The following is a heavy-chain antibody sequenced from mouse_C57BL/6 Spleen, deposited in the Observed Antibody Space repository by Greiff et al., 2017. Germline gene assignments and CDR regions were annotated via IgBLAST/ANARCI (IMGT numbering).Heavy chain of an antibody. V-gene: IGHV5-17*01. D-gene: IGHD3-3*01. J-gene: IGHJ4*01. CDR1: GFTFSDYG. CDR3: ARGGQGYAMDY. CDR2: ISSGSSTI. Sequence: EVQLVESGGGLVKPGGSLKLSCAASGFTFSDYGMHWVRQAPEKGLEWVAYISSGSSTIYYADTVKGRFTISRDNAKTTLFLQMTSLRSEDTAMYYCARGGQGYAMDYWGQGTSVTVSS.